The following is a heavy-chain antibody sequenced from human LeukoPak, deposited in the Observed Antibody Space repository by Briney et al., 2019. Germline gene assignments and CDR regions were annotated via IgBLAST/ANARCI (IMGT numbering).Heavy chain of an antibody. CDR1: GGSFSVYY. J-gene: IGHJ4*02. Sequence: SETLSLTCAVYGGSFSVYYWSWIRQPPGKGLEWIGEINHSGSTNYNPSLKSRVTISVDTSKNQFSLKLSSVTAADTAVYYCARRYYDFWSGYRTFFDYWGQGTLVTVSS. CDR3: ARRYYDFWSGYRTFFDY. V-gene: IGHV4-34*01. CDR2: INHSGST. D-gene: IGHD3-3*01.